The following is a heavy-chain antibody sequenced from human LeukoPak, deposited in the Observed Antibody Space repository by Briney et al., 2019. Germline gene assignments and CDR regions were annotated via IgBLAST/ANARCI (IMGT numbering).Heavy chain of an antibody. J-gene: IGHJ1*01. V-gene: IGHV3-7*01. CDR1: GFSFGSFW. CDR3: GRDRYFQY. D-gene: IGHD3-9*01. Sequence: GGSLRLSGVASGFSFGSFWMSWVRQAPGKGLEWVANIKEDGSEEHYLESVKGRFTISRYNAKNIVFLQMNSLREENSAVYYCGRDRYFQYWGQGSRVIVSS. CDR2: IKEDGSEE.